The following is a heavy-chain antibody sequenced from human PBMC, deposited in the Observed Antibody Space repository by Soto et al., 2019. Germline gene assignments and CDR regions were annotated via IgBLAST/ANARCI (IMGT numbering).Heavy chain of an antibody. J-gene: IGHJ4*02. CDR2: INSNSRYI. CDR1: GFPFSNYN. D-gene: IGHD1-26*01. CDR3: ARGVGAVTGREEY. V-gene: IGHV3-21*01. Sequence: EVQLVESGGGLVKPGGSLRLSCVVSGFPFSNYNMNWVRQAPGKGLEWVSSINSNSRYIYYADSVTGRFTISRDNAKNSLYLQMNSLRAEDRAVYYCARGVGAVTGREEYWGQGTLVTVSS.